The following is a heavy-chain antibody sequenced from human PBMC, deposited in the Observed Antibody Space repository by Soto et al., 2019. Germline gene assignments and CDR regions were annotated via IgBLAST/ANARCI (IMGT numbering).Heavy chain of an antibody. CDR3: ARRGVLWPPHY. D-gene: IGHD3-10*01. CDR1: GYTFTTYS. V-gene: IGHV1-3*01. CDR2: INAGNGNT. J-gene: IGHJ4*02. Sequence: ASVKVSCKASGYTFTTYSVHWVRQAPGQRLEWMGWINAGNGNTKYSQKFQGRVTITRDTSASTAYMELSSLKSEDTAMYYCARRGVLWPPHYWCPGTLVTVSS.